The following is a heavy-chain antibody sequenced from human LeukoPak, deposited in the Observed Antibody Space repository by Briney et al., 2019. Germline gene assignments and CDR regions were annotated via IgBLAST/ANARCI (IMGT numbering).Heavy chain of an antibody. CDR2: IYYSGSP. Sequence: PSETLSLTCTVSGGSISSHYWSWIRQPPGKGLEGIGYIYYSGSPNYNPSLKSRVTISVDTSKNQFSLKLSSVTAADTAVYYCARVAYYDFWSGSNWFDPWGRGTLVTVSS. CDR3: ARVAYYDFWSGSNWFDP. D-gene: IGHD3-3*01. CDR1: GGSISSHY. J-gene: IGHJ5*02. V-gene: IGHV4-59*11.